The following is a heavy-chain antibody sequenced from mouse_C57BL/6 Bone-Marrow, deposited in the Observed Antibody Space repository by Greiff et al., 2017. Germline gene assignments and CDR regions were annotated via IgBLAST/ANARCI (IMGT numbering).Heavy chain of an antibody. CDR3: HSYYYGSSFLFYAMDY. Sequence: EVQLQQSGTVLARPGASVKMSCKTSGYTFTSYWMHWVKQRPGQGLEWIGAIYPGNSDTSYNQKFKGKAKLTAVTSASTAYMELSSLTNEDSAVYYCHSYYYGSSFLFYAMDYWGQGTSVTVSS. CDR2: IYPGNSDT. D-gene: IGHD1-1*01. V-gene: IGHV1-5*01. CDR1: GYTFTSYW. J-gene: IGHJ4*01.